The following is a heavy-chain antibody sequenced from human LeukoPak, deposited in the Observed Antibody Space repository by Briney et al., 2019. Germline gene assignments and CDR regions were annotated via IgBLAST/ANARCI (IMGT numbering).Heavy chain of an antibody. CDR3: AKSRELSLYYFDY. CDR1: GGTLSSYA. J-gene: IGHJ4*02. V-gene: IGHV1-69*06. CDR2: IIPIFGTA. Sequence: SVTVSCKASGGTLSSYAISWVRQAPGQGLEWMGGIIPIFGTANYAQKFQGRVTITADKSTSTAYMELSSLRSEDTAVYYCAKSRELSLYYFDYWGQGTLVTVSS. D-gene: IGHD3-16*02.